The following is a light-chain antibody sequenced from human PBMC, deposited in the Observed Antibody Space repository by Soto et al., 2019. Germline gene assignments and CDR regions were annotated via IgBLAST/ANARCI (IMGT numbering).Light chain of an antibody. V-gene: IGKV3-11*01. CDR1: QSVSSY. Sequence: EIVLTQSPATLSLSPGDRATLSCRASQSVSSYLAWYQQKPGQAPRLLIYDASNRATGIPARFSGSGSGTDFTLTTPSLEPEDFAVYYCKQRSNWPSTFGGGTKVEIK. CDR3: KQRSNWPST. J-gene: IGKJ4*01. CDR2: DAS.